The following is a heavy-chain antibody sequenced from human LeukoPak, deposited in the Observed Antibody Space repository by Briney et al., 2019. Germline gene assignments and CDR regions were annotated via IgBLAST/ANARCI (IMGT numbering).Heavy chain of an antibody. CDR3: AREQQQLGWFDP. D-gene: IGHD6-13*01. V-gene: IGHV1-8*03. Sequence: ASVKVSCKASGYTFTSYDINWVRQATGKGLEWMGWMNPNSGNTGYAQKFQGRVTITADESTSTAYMELSSLRSVDTAVYYCAREQQQLGWFDPWGQGTLVTVSS. CDR2: MNPNSGNT. J-gene: IGHJ5*02. CDR1: GYTFTSYD.